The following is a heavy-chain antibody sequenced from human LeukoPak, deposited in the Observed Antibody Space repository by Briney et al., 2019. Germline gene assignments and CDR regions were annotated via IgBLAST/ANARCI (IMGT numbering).Heavy chain of an antibody. CDR3: ARDTKTGYFDL. J-gene: IGHJ2*01. CDR1: GGSISSYC. V-gene: IGHV4-59*01. D-gene: IGHD3-3*01. CDR2: IYYSGST. Sequence: SETLSLTCTVSGGSISSYCWSWIRQPPGKGLEWIGYIYYSGSTNYNPSLKSRVTISVDTSKNQFSLKLSSVTAADTAVYYCARDTKTGYFDLWGRGTLVTVSS.